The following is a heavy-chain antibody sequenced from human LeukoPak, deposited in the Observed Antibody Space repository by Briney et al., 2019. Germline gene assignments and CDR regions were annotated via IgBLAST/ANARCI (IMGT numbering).Heavy chain of an antibody. CDR3: ARDRFMGYSSVWYDTETLTFDY. CDR1: GYTFTSYA. CDR2: INAGNGNT. J-gene: IGHJ4*02. D-gene: IGHD6-19*01. V-gene: IGHV1-3*03. Sequence: ASVKVSCKASGYTFTSYAMHWVRQAPGQRLEWMGWINAGNGNTKYSQEFQGRVTITRDTSASTAYMELSSLRSEDMAVYYCARDRFMGYSSVWYDTETLTFDYWGQGTLVTVSS.